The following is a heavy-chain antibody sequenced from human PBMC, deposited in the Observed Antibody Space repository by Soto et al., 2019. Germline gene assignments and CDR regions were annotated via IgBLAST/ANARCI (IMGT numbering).Heavy chain of an antibody. CDR2: ISVYNGDT. Sequence: QLQLVQSEDEVKKPGASVKVSCKASGYTFINYGINWVRQAPGQGLEWMGWISVYNGDTNYGQNFPGRVTMTTDTSTARAYRTLWSLRSDGTAVYYFARDRSGNVYYYGMDVWCQGTTVTVSS. J-gene: IGHJ6*02. CDR1: GYTFINYG. D-gene: IGHD1-1*01. CDR3: ARDRSGNVYYYGMDV. V-gene: IGHV1-18*01.